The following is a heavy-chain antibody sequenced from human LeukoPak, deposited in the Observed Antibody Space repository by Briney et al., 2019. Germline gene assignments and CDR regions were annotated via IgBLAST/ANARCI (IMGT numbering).Heavy chain of an antibody. Sequence: PSETLSLTCAVYGGSFIGFHWNWIRQAPGKGLEWIGDINHSGSTNYNPSLTSRVTISVDPSKNQFSLKLSSVTAADTAVYYCARVYGSGSYYNGYYYYYMDVWGKGTTVTISS. J-gene: IGHJ6*03. CDR1: GGSFIGFH. CDR2: INHSGST. V-gene: IGHV4-34*01. CDR3: ARVYGSGSYYNGYYYYYMDV. D-gene: IGHD3-10*01.